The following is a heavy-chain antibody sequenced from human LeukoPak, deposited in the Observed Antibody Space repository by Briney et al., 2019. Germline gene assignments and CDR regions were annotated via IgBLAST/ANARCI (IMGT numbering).Heavy chain of an antibody. CDR2: IIPIFGTA. J-gene: IGHJ6*03. D-gene: IGHD4-11*01. CDR3: ARVRGLTVTTLYYYYYYMDV. CDR1: GGTFSSYA. V-gene: IGHV1-69*05. Sequence: SLKVSCKASGGTFSSYAISWVRQAPGQGLEWMGGIIPIFGTANYAQKFQGRVTITTDESTSTAYMELSSLRSEDTAVYYCARVRGLTVTTLYYYYYYMDVWGKGTTVTVSS.